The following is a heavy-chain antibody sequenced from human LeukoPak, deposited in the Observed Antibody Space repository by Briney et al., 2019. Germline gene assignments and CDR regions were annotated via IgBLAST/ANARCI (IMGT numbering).Heavy chain of an antibody. Sequence: PGGSLRLSCAASGFTFSDYYMSWIRQAPGKGLEWVSYISSSGSTIYYADSVKGRFTISRDNAKNSLYLQMNSLRAEDTAVYYCARYMVRGVKSFDYWGQGTLVTVSS. CDR2: ISSSGSTI. D-gene: IGHD3-10*01. CDR1: GFTFSDYY. J-gene: IGHJ4*02. CDR3: ARYMVRGVKSFDY. V-gene: IGHV3-11*04.